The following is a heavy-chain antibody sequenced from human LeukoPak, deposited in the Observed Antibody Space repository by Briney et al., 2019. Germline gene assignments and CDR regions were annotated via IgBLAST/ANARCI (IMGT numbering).Heavy chain of an antibody. CDR3: AREDSSSWYGFDY. J-gene: IGHJ4*02. Sequence: ASVKVSCKASGYTFTGYYMHWVRQASGQGLEWMGWINPNSGGTNYAQKFQGWVTMTRDTSISTAYMELSRLRSDDTAVYYCAREDSSSWYGFDYWGQGTLVTVSS. CDR2: INPNSGGT. CDR1: GYTFTGYY. D-gene: IGHD6-13*01. V-gene: IGHV1-2*04.